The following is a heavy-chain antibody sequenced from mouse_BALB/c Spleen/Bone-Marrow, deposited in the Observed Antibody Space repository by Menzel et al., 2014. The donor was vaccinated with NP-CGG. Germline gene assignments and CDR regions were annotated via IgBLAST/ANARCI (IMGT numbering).Heavy chain of an antibody. Sequence: DVMLVESGGGLVKPGGSLKLSCAASGFTFSSYTMSWVRQTPEKRLEWVATISSGGSYTYYPDSVKGRFTISRDNAKNTLYLQMSSLKSEDTAMYYCTRLTGWGAMDYRGQGTSVTVSS. CDR3: TRLTGWGAMDY. CDR2: ISSGGSYT. CDR1: GFTFSSYT. V-gene: IGHV5-6-4*01. J-gene: IGHJ4*01. D-gene: IGHD4-1*01.